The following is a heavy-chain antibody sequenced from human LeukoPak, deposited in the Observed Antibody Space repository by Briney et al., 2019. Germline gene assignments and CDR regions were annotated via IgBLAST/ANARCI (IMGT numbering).Heavy chain of an antibody. CDR3: AKDRRDYAPGDY. Sequence: GRSLRLSCAASGFTFSSYGMHWVRQAPGKGLEWVAVISYDGSNKYYADSVKGRFTISRDNSKNTLYLQMNSLRAEDTAVYYCAKDRRDYAPGDYWGQRTLVTVSS. V-gene: IGHV3-30*18. D-gene: IGHD2-2*01. J-gene: IGHJ4*02. CDR2: ISYDGSNK. CDR1: GFTFSSYG.